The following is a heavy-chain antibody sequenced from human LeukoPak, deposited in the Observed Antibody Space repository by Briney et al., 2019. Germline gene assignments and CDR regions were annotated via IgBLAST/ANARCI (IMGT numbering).Heavy chain of an antibody. CDR2: ISAYNGNT. Sequence: ASVKVSCKASGYTFTSYGISRVRQAPGQGLEWMGWISAYNGNTNYAQKLQGRVTMTTDTSTSTAYMELRSLRSDDTAVYYCARDHGILTPLGTFDIWGQGTMVTVSS. CDR1: GYTFTSYG. J-gene: IGHJ3*02. D-gene: IGHD3-9*01. CDR3: ARDHGILTPLGTFDI. V-gene: IGHV1-18*01.